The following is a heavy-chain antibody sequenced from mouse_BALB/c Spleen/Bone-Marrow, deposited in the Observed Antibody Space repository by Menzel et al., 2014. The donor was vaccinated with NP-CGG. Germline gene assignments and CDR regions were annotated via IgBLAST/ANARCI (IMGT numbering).Heavy chain of an antibody. V-gene: IGHV1-18*01. D-gene: IGHD2-14*01. CDR2: INPYNGGT. CDR1: GYSFTGYT. CDR3: ARDRYDAMDY. J-gene: IGHJ4*01. Sequence: VQLQQSGPELVKPGASMKISCKASGYSFTGYTMNWVKQSYGKSLEWIGLINPYNGGTSYNQKFKGKATLTVDKSSSTAYMELLSLTSEDSAVYYCARDRYDAMDYWGQGTSVTVSS.